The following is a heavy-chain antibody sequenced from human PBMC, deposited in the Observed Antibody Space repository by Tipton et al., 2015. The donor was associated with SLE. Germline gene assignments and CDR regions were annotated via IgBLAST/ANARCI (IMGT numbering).Heavy chain of an antibody. CDR1: GGSFRDYY. D-gene: IGHD4-23*01. V-gene: IGHV4-34*01. CDR2: INHSGST. CDR3: ARMLYGGNSGGKVGNWFDP. Sequence: TLSLTCAVYGGSFRDYYWSWIHQPPGKGLEWIGEINHSGSTNYNPSLKSRVTISGDTSKNQFSLKLSSVTAADTAVYYCARMLYGGNSGGKVGNWFDPWGQGTLVTVSS. J-gene: IGHJ5*02.